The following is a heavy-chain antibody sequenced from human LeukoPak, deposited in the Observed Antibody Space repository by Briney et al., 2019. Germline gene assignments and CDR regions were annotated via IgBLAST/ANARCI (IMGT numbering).Heavy chain of an antibody. CDR2: INPSGGST. Sequence: ASVKVSCKASGYTFTSYYMHWVRQAPGQGLEWMGIINPSGGSTSYAQKFQGRVTMTRDTSTSTVYMELSSLRSEDTAVYYCARDVGFVAVTAHTPNWFDPWGQGTLVTVSS. J-gene: IGHJ5*02. CDR3: ARDVGFVAVTAHTPNWFDP. V-gene: IGHV1-46*01. CDR1: GYTFTSYY. D-gene: IGHD2-21*02.